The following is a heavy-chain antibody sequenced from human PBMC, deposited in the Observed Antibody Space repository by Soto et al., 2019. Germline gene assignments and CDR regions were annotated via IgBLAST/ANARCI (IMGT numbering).Heavy chain of an antibody. V-gene: IGHV4-61*01. D-gene: IGHD3-22*01. CDR3: ARALDTMIAGSGY. J-gene: IGHJ4*02. CDR2: IYYSGST. Sequence: QVQLQESGPGLLKPSETLSLTCTVSGGSVSSGSYYWSWIRQPPGKGLEWIGYIYYSGSTNYNPSLKSRVTISVDTSKNQFSLKLSSVTAADTAVYYCARALDTMIAGSGYWGQGTLVTVSS. CDR1: GGSVSSGSYY.